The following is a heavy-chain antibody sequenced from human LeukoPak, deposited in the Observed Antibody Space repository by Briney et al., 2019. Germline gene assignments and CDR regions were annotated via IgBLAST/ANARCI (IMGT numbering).Heavy chain of an antibody. V-gene: IGHV3-7*04. CDR3: ARKAYTSGVFDF. CDR2: IKQDGSEK. D-gene: IGHD6-19*01. J-gene: IGHJ4*02. Sequence: PGGSLRLSCAASGFTFSNYWMTWVRQAPGKGLEWVANIKQDGSEKYYVDSVKGRFTISRDNAKNSLYLQMNSLRAEDTAVYYCARKAYTSGVFDFWGQGTLVTVSS. CDR1: GFTFSNYW.